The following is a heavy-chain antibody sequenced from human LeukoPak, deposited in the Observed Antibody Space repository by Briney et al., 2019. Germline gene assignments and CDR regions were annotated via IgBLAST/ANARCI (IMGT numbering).Heavy chain of an antibody. J-gene: IGHJ4*02. CDR1: GVSISSSNSY. CDR3: ARQTGSGLFILP. Sequence: SETLFLTCTVSGVSISSSNSYWGWIRQPPGKGLEWIGSIYYSGNTYYNASLKSQVSISIDTSKNQFSLRLTSVAAADTAVYYCARQTGSGLFILPGGQGTLVTVSS. D-gene: IGHD3/OR15-3a*01. CDR2: IYYSGNT. V-gene: IGHV4-39*01.